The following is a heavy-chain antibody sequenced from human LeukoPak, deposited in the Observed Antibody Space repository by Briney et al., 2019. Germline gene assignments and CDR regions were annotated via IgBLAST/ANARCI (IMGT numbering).Heavy chain of an antibody. V-gene: IGHV1-24*01. Sequence: ASVKVSCKVSGYTLTELSMHWVRQAPGKGLEWMGGFDPEDGETIYAQKFQGRVTMTEDTSTYTAYMELSSLRSEDTAVYYCARDFYDYVWGSYRYTDYWGQGTLVTVSS. D-gene: IGHD3-16*02. CDR1: GYTLTELS. J-gene: IGHJ4*02. CDR2: FDPEDGET. CDR3: ARDFYDYVWGSYRYTDY.